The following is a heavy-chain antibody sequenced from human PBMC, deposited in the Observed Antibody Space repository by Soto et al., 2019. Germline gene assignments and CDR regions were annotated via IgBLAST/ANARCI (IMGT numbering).Heavy chain of an antibody. D-gene: IGHD3-22*01. V-gene: IGHV3-30-3*01. CDR3: VRDQDSRGYSVFNL. CDR2: FSYDGSNK. Sequence: GGSLRLSCAASGFSFSTYAMHWVRQTPGKGLEWVAVFSYDGSNKYYADSVQGRFTVSRDNSKTTVYLQMNRLRPEDTAVYFCVRDQDSRGYSVFNLWGQGTQVTVSS. CDR1: GFSFSTYA. J-gene: IGHJ5*02.